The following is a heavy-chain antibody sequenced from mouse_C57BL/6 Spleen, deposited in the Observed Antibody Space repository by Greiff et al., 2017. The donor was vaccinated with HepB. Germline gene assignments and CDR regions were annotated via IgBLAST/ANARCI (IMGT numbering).Heavy chain of an antibody. Sequence: EVQLQQSGPELVKPGASVKISCKASGYTFTDYYMNWVKQSHGKSLEWIGDINPNNGGTSYNQKFKGKATLTVDKSSSTAYMELRSLTSEDSAVYYCARWPNWVAYYAMDYWGQGTSVTVSS. CDR2: INPNNGGT. V-gene: IGHV1-26*01. CDR1: GYTFTDYY. CDR3: ARWPNWVAYYAMDY. D-gene: IGHD1-1*02. J-gene: IGHJ4*01.